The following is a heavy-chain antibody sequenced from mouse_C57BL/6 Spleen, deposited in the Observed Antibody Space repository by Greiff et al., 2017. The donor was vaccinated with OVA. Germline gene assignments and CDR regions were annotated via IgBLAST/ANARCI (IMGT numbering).Heavy chain of an antibody. J-gene: IGHJ4*01. CDR2: ISSGSSTI. Sequence: EVKVVESGGGLVKPGGSLKLSCAASGFTFSDYGMHWVRQAPEKGLEWVAYISSGSSTIYYADTVKGRFTISRDNAKNTLFLHMTSLRSEDTAMYYCARTGGGYYENYAMDYWGQGTSVTVSS. D-gene: IGHD2-3*01. V-gene: IGHV5-17*01. CDR3: ARTGGGYYENYAMDY. CDR1: GFTFSDYG.